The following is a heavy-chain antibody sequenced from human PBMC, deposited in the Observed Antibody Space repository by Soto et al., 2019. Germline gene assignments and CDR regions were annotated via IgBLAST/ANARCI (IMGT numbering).Heavy chain of an antibody. V-gene: IGHV1-69*04. CDR3: AREDYGSGSYYYYYYMDV. CDR1: GGTFSSYT. J-gene: IGHJ6*03. CDR2: IIPILGIA. Sequence: GASVKVSCKASGGTFSSYTISWVRQAPGQGLEWMGRIIPILGIANHAQKFQGRVTITADKSTSTAYMELSSLRSEDTAVYYCAREDYGSGSYYYYYYMDVWGKGTTVTVSS. D-gene: IGHD3-10*01.